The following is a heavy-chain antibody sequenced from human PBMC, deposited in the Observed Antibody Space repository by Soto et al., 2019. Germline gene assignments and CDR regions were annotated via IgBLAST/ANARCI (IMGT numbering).Heavy chain of an antibody. J-gene: IGHJ6*02. CDR2: INPKFGGT. CDR3: ARNMDYYYGRGSGNGHGV. Sequence: QVQLVQSGAEVKEPGDSVRVSCEASGYTFTAYYIHWVRRAPGQGLEWMGWINPKFGGTTYAQDFQGRVSMTRDMSISTVYMELSRLTSDDTAIYYCARNMDYYYGRGSGNGHGVWGQGTTVTVFS. V-gene: IGHV1-2*02. D-gene: IGHD3-10*02. CDR1: GYTFTAYY.